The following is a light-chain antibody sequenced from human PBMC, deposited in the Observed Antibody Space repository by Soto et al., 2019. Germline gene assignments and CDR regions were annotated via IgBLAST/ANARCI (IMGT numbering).Light chain of an antibody. CDR2: EVS. V-gene: IGLV2-14*01. CDR3: SSYGSTNTFYV. CDR1: SSNVGGYNY. J-gene: IGLJ1*01. Sequence: QSVLTQPASVSGSPGQSITISCTGSSSNVGGYNYVSWYQQHPGKAPKLMIYEVSNRPSGISNRFSGSKSGNTASLTLSGLQAEDEADYYCSSYGSTNTFYVFGTGTKLTVL.